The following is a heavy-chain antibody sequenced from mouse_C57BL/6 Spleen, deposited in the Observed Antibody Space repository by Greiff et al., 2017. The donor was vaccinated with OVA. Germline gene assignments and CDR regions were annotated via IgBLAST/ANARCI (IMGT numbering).Heavy chain of an antibody. J-gene: IGHJ3*01. Sequence: QVQLQQSGPELVKPGASVKISCKASGYAFSSSWMNWVKQRPGKGLEWIGRIYPGDGDTNYNGKFKGKATLTAEKSSSTAYMQLSSLTSEDSAVYFCAAYYGSSYRFAYWGQGTLVTVSA. CDR2: IYPGDGDT. D-gene: IGHD1-1*01. CDR3: AAYYGSSYRFAY. CDR1: GYAFSSSW. V-gene: IGHV1-82*01.